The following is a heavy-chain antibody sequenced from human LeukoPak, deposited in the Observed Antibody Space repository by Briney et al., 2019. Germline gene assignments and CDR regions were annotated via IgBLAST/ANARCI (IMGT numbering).Heavy chain of an antibody. D-gene: IGHD6-13*01. CDR3: ARDWGRNIAAAGIRIISPLFDY. J-gene: IGHJ4*02. CDR2: INPTTDGT. CDR1: GYTFTGYY. V-gene: IGHV1-2*02. Sequence: ASVKVSCKASGYTFTGYYMHWVRQAPGQGLEWMGWINPTTDGTNYAQKFQGRVTMTIDTSISTAYMELSRLRSDDTAVYYCARDWGRNIAAAGIRIISPLFDYWGQGTLVTVSS.